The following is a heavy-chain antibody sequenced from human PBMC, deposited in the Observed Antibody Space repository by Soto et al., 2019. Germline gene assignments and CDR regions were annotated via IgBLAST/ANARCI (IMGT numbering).Heavy chain of an antibody. D-gene: IGHD2-15*01. CDR3: ARDGRYCSGGSCYRFAL. V-gene: IGHV4-59*01. Sequence: SEALSLTCTVSGGSISSYYWSWIRQPPGKGLEWIGYVYYSGSTNYNPSLKSRVIISVDTSKNQFSLKLSSVTTADTAVYYCARDGRYCSGGSCYRFALWGQGTLVTVSS. J-gene: IGHJ5*02. CDR1: GGSISSYY. CDR2: VYYSGST.